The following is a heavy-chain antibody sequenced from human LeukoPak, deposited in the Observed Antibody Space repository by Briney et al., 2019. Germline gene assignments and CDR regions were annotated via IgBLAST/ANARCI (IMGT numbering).Heavy chain of an antibody. Sequence: KPSETLSLTCIVSGDPISSHYWSWIRQPAGKGLEWVGRMYTSGSTNYNPSLKGRITMSIDTSKKHFSLNLKSVTAADTAVYYCATYDQRLAFDNWGQRTLVTVSS. CDR2: MYTSGST. D-gene: IGHD6-25*01. J-gene: IGHJ4*02. CDR3: ATYDQRLAFDN. CDR1: GDPISSHY. V-gene: IGHV4-4*07.